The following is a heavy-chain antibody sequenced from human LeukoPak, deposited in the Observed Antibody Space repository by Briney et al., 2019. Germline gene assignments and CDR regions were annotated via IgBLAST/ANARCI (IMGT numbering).Heavy chain of an antibody. V-gene: IGHV1-58*01. D-gene: IGHD4-17*01. Sequence: SVKVSCKASGFTFTSSAVQWVRQARGQRLEWIGWIVVGSGNTNYAQKFQGRVTITADESTSTAYMELSSLRSEDTAVYYCARGDYGDYERGGYYYYYGMDVWGQGTTVTVSS. CDR1: GFTFTSSA. CDR3: ARGDYGDYERGGYYYYYGMDV. J-gene: IGHJ6*02. CDR2: IVVGSGNT.